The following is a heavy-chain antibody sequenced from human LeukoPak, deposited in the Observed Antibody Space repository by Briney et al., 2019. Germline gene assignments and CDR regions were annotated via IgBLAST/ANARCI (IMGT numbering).Heavy chain of an antibody. Sequence: GGSLRLSCAASGFTFSSYAMSWVRRAPGKGLEWVSAISGSGGSTYYADSVKGRFTISRDNSKNTLYLQMNSLRAEDTAVYYCAKRSRFGELFATAYYYGMDVWGQGTTVTVSS. CDR2: ISGSGGST. J-gene: IGHJ6*02. CDR3: AKRSRFGELFATAYYYGMDV. D-gene: IGHD3-10*01. CDR1: GFTFSSYA. V-gene: IGHV3-23*01.